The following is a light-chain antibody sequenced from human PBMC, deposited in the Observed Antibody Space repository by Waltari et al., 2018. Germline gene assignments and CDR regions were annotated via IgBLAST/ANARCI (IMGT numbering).Light chain of an antibody. J-gene: IGKJ1*01. CDR2: EAS. V-gene: IGKV3-20*01. Sequence: IVLTQSPGTLPLSPGAIATLSCRASQSISRYLVWYQKKPGQPPRLLIYEASSRATGIPDRFSGSGFGTDFSLTISRLEPEDFGVYYCQNHERLPATFGQGTRVEI. CDR1: QSISRY. CDR3: QNHERLPAT.